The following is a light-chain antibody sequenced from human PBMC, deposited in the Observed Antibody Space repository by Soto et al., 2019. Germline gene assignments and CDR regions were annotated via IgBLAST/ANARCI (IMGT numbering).Light chain of an antibody. CDR1: QSLSDN. V-gene: IGKV3-15*01. Sequence: IVMTQSPDTLTVSPGETVTLFCRSSQSLSDNLAWYQQKTGQPPRLLIFRASTRASGIPARFSGGGSGTELTLTISRLQYEDFAVYYCQQYGNWSPWTFGPGTKVDIK. CDR3: QQYGNWSPWT. J-gene: IGKJ1*01. CDR2: RAS.